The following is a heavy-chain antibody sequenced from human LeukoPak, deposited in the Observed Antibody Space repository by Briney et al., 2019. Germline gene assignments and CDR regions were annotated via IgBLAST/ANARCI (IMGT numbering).Heavy chain of an antibody. CDR2: INPSGGST. D-gene: IGHD3-3*01. CDR3: ARGHVNLWSGYLQDY. Sequence: GASVKVSCKASGYTFTSYYMHWVRQAPGQGLEWMGIINPSGGSTSYAQKFQGRVTMTRDMSTSTVYMELSSLRSEDTAVYYCARGHVNLWSGYLQDYWGQGTLVTVSS. J-gene: IGHJ4*02. V-gene: IGHV1-46*01. CDR1: GYTFTSYY.